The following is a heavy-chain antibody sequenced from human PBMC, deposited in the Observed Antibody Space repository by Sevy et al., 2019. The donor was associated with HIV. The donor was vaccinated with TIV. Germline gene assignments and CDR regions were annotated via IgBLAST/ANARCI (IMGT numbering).Heavy chain of an antibody. V-gene: IGHV3-23*01. CDR3: AREGCTQPHDD. D-gene: IGHD2-8*01. CDR2: LSFACGKI. CDR1: GFDFSIYS. J-gene: IGHJ4*02. Sequence: GGSLRLSCAASGFDFSIYSMSWVRQAPGKGLEWVSTLSFACGKINYADSVKGRFTISRDNSKSSVYLQMNNMRVEDTAVYYCAREGCTQPHDDWGQGTLVTVSS.